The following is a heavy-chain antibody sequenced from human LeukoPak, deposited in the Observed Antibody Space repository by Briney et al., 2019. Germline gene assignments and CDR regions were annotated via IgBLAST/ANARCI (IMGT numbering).Heavy chain of an antibody. CDR2: INPNSGCT. CDR3: ARGSPGYDSSSYYYESQRVFDY. J-gene: IGHJ4*02. V-gene: IGHV1-2*06. Sequence: GASVKVSCKASGYTFTGYYMHWVRQAPGQGLEWMGRINPNSGCTNYAQKFQGRVTMTRDTSISTAYMELSRLRSDDTAVYYCARGSPGYDSSSYYYESQRVFDYWGQGTLVTVSS. CDR1: GYTFTGYY. D-gene: IGHD3-22*01.